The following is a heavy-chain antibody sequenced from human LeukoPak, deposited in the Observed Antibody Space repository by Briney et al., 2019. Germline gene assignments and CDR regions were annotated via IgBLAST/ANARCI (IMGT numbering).Heavy chain of an antibody. D-gene: IGHD3-22*01. CDR3: ARGAYFYDSSGYGTLIDY. Sequence: PSETLSLTCAVYGGSFSGYYWSWIRQPPGKGLEWIGEINHSGSTNYNPSLKSRVTISVDTSKNQFSLKLSSVTAADTAVYYCARGAYFYDSSGYGTLIDYWGQGTLVTVSS. CDR2: INHSGST. CDR1: GGSFSGYY. V-gene: IGHV4-34*01. J-gene: IGHJ4*02.